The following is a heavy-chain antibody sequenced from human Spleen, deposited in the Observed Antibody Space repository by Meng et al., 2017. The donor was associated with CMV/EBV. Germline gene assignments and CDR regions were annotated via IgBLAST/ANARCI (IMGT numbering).Heavy chain of an antibody. D-gene: IGHD2-15*01. V-gene: IGHV3-15*05. Sequence: GGSLRLSCTASGFTFSNAWMSWVRQPLGKGLEWVGHIKSNFNGGTTDYAAPVKGRFTITRHDQKNTVYLQMNNLKTEDTAVYYCNTDRPYCSGSTCYPFDNWGQGTLVTVSS. CDR3: NTDRPYCSGSTCYPFDN. CDR2: IKSNFNGGTT. CDR1: GFTFSNAW. J-gene: IGHJ4*02.